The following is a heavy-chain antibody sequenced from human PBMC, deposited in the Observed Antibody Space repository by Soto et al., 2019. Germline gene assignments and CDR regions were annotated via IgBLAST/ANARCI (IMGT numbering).Heavy chain of an antibody. Sequence: GGSLRLSCAASGFSVTANSMSGVRQAPGKGLEWVSVMHSDVTTYYADSVKGRFIISRDNSKNTPYLQMSNLRGEDTARYFCARQLSGSWYNWFDPWGQGTQVTVSS. CDR1: GFSVTANS. V-gene: IGHV3-53*01. D-gene: IGHD6-13*01. CDR2: MHSDVTT. J-gene: IGHJ5*02. CDR3: ARQLSGSWYNWFDP.